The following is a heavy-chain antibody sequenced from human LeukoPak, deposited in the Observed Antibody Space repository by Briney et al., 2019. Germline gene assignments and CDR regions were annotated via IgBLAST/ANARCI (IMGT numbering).Heavy chain of an antibody. Sequence: GGSLRLSCAASGFTFNNYWMTWVRQAPGKGLEWVANIKQDGSEKYYVDSVKGRFTISRDNAKNSLYLQMNSLRAEDTAVYYCARAGLDVWGQGTTVTVSS. CDR1: GFTFNNYW. V-gene: IGHV3-7*01. CDR3: ARAGLDV. CDR2: IKQDGSEK. J-gene: IGHJ6*02.